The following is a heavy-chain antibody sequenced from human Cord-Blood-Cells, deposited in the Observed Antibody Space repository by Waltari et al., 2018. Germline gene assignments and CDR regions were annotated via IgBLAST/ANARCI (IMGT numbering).Heavy chain of an antibody. CDR2: INHSGST. J-gene: IGHJ4*02. D-gene: IGHD3-3*01. V-gene: IGHV4-34*01. CDR3: ARAGADFWSGYYDY. CDR1: GGSFSGYY. Sequence: QVQLQQWGAGLLKPSETLSLTCAVDGGSFSGYYWSSIRQPPGKGLEWIGEINHSGSTNYNPSLKSRVTISVDTSKNQFSLKLSSVTAADTAVYYCARAGADFWSGYYDYWGQGTLVTVSS.